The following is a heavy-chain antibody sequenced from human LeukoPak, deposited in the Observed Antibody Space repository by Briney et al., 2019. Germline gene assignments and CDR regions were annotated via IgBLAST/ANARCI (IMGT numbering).Heavy chain of an antibody. CDR3: ARDPPYYYDSSGARPRTNY. Sequence: GGSLRLSCAASGFTFSSYSMNWVRQAPGKGLEWVANIKQDGSEKYYVDSVKGRFTISRDNAKNSLYLQMNSLRAEDTAVYYCARDPPYYYDSSGARPRTNYWGQGTLVTVSS. CDR1: GFTFSSYS. V-gene: IGHV3-7*01. J-gene: IGHJ4*02. D-gene: IGHD3-22*01. CDR2: IKQDGSEK.